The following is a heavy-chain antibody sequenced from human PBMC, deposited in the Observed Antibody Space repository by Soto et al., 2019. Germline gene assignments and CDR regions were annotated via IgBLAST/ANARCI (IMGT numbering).Heavy chain of an antibody. CDR3: SNSPVGKIGSG. V-gene: IGHV3-72*01. Sequence: EVQLVESGGGLAQPGGSLRLSCVGSGFSFSDHHMDWVRQAPGKVLEWVGRARNRAGSYTTEYAASVKGRFTISRDDSKNSLYVQMNSLKTEDTAVYYCSNSPVGKIGSGWGQGTLVTVSS. CDR2: ARNRAGSYTT. CDR1: GFSFSDHH. D-gene: IGHD6-13*01. J-gene: IGHJ4*02.